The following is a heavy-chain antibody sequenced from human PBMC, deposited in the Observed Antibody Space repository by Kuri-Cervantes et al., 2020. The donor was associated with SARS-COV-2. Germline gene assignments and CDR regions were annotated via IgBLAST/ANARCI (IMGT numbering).Heavy chain of an antibody. CDR1: GFTFSNYG. Sequence: GESLKISCVASGFTFSNYGMHWVRQAPGKGLEWVAVIWYDGRNKYYADSVKGRFTISRDNSKTTLYLQMNSLRAEDTAVYYCAREAYYDFWSGYHTRTDYFDYWGQGTLVTVSS. V-gene: IGHV3-30*19. CDR2: IWYDGRNK. D-gene: IGHD3-3*01. CDR3: AREAYYDFWSGYHTRTDYFDY. J-gene: IGHJ4*02.